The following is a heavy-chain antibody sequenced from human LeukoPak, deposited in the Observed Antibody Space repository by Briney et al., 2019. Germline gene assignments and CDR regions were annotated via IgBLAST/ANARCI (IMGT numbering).Heavy chain of an antibody. J-gene: IGHJ4*02. D-gene: IGHD3-3*01. Sequence: PSETLSLTCTVSGGSISSSSYYWGWIRQPPGKGLEWIGSIYYSGSTYYNPSLKSRVTISVDTSKNQFSPKLSSVTAADTAVYYCARQRRRFLDFDYWGQGTLVTVSS. V-gene: IGHV4-39*07. CDR3: ARQRRRFLDFDY. CDR1: GGSISSSSYY. CDR2: IYYSGST.